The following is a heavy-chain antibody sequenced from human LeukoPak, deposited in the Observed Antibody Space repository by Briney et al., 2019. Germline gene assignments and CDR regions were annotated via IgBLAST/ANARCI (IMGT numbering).Heavy chain of an antibody. V-gene: IGHV3-23*01. J-gene: IGHJ6*03. CDR1: GFTFSSYT. CDR2: ISSMGVST. Sequence: GGSLRLSCADSGFTFSSYTMNWVRQAPGKGLEWVSGISSMGVSTYYADSVKGRFTISRDNSKNTLYLQVDSLGTEDTAVYYCARMPSTEIYYFYYMDVWGKGTTVTVSS. D-gene: IGHD2-2*01. CDR3: ARMPSTEIYYFYYMDV.